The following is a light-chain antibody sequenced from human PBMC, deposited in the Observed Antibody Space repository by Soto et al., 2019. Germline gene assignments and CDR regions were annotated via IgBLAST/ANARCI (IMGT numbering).Light chain of an antibody. V-gene: IGLV1-40*01. Sequence: QSVLTQPPSVSGAPGQRVTISCTGSSSNIGAGYDVSWYQQLPGTAPKFLIYGNTDRPSGVPDRFSGSKSGTSASLAITGLQAEDEADYYCQSYDSSLSGYVFGTGTKHRP. CDR2: GNT. CDR3: QSYDSSLSGYV. CDR1: SSNIGAGYD. J-gene: IGLJ1*01.